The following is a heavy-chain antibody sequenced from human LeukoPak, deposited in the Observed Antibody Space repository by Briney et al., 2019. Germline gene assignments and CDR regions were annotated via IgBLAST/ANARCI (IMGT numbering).Heavy chain of an antibody. CDR2: IIPIFGTA. Sequence: SVKVSCKASGGTLSSYAISWVRQAPGQGLEWMGGIIPIFGTANYAQKFQGRVTITADESTSTAYMELSSLRSEDTAVYYCAINSVGYCSGGSCYIFAFDIWGQGTMVTVST. CDR3: AINSVGYCSGGSCYIFAFDI. CDR1: GGTLSSYA. V-gene: IGHV1-69*13. J-gene: IGHJ3*02. D-gene: IGHD2-15*01.